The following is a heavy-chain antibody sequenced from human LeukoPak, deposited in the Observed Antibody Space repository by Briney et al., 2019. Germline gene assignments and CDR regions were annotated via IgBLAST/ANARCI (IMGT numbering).Heavy chain of an antibody. CDR1: NGSISTCY. Sequence: SETLSLTCSVSNGSISTCYWSWIRQSPGKGLEWIGYISYGGATTYNPSLKRRVTISVDSPKNHFSLRLTSLTAADTALYYCARHGGTLDYFDSWGPGSLVTVSS. V-gene: IGHV4-59*08. CDR2: ISYGGAT. D-gene: IGHD1-26*01. J-gene: IGHJ4*02. CDR3: ARHGGTLDYFDS.